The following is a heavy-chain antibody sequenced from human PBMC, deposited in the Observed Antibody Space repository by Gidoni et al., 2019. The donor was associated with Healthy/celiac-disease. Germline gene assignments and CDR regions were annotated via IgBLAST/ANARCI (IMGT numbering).Heavy chain of an antibody. CDR2: INPSGGST. Sequence: QVQLVQSGAEVKKPGASVKVSCKASGYTFTSYHMHWVRQAPGQGLEWMGIINPSGGSTSYAQKFQGRVTMTRDTSTSTVYMELSSLRSEDTAVYYCARVSLADLAGDSSGYYFDYWGQGTLVTVSS. J-gene: IGHJ4*02. D-gene: IGHD3-22*01. CDR3: ARVSLADLAGDSSGYYFDY. V-gene: IGHV1-46*01. CDR1: GYTFTSYH.